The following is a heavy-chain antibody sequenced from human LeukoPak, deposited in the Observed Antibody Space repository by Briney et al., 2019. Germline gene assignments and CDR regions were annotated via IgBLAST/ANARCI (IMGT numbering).Heavy chain of an antibody. CDR2: IYYRGNT. V-gene: IGHV4-59*01. J-gene: IGHJ4*02. Sequence: KPSETLSLTCTVSGGSISSYYWCWIRQPPGKGLEWIGYIYYRGNTNYNPSLKSRLTISVDTSKNQFSLKLSSVTAADTAVYYCARLYSSSFPLYWGQGTLVTVSS. D-gene: IGHD6-6*01. CDR3: ARLYSSSFPLY. CDR1: GGSISSYY.